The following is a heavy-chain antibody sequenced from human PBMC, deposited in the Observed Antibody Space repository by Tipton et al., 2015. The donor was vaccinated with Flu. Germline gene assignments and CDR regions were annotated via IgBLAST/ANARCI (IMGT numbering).Heavy chain of an antibody. Sequence: TLSLTCTVSGGSIRSYYWSWIRQPPGKGLEWIGYIYYSGSTNYNPSLKSRVTLSIDTSKNQFSLSLSSVTAADTAVYYCATAVKWYYFDYWGQGTLVTVSS. CDR3: ATAVKWYYFDY. J-gene: IGHJ4*02. D-gene: IGHD2-15*01. CDR2: IYYSGST. CDR1: GGSIRSYY. V-gene: IGHV4-59*01.